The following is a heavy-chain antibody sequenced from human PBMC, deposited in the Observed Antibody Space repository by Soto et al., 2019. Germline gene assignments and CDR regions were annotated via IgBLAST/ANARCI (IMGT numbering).Heavy chain of an antibody. D-gene: IGHD2-15*01. J-gene: IGHJ4*02. CDR2: IKQDGSEK. CDR3: ANPSRGDCGGGSCSS. V-gene: IGHV3-7*01. CDR1: VFTFSSYW. Sequence: EVQLVAYGGGLVQPGGSLRLSCAASVFTFSSYWISWVRQVPGTGLQWVANIKQDGSEKYYVDSVKGRFTISRDNAKNCVYVQMNSLRADDTAVYYCANPSRGDCGGGSCSSWGQGTLVTVSS.